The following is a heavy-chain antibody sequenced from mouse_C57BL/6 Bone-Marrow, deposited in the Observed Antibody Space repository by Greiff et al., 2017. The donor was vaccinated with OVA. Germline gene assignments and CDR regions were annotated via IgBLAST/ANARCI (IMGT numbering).Heavy chain of an antibody. Sequence: QVQLKQSGAELVRPGTSVKVSCKASGYAFTNYLIEWVKQRPGQGLEWIGVINPGSGGTNYNEKVKGKATLTADKSSSTAYMQLSSLTSEDSAVYFCARVYGSSYWYFDVWGTGTTVTVSS. D-gene: IGHD1-1*01. V-gene: IGHV1-54*01. J-gene: IGHJ1*03. CDR1: GYAFTNYL. CDR2: INPGSGGT. CDR3: ARVYGSSYWYFDV.